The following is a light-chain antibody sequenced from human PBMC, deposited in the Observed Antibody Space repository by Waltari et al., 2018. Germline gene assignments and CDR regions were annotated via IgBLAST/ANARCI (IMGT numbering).Light chain of an antibody. CDR3: QQLNTYPYT. J-gene: IGKJ2*01. Sequence: QLTQSPSSLSASVGDRVTITCRASQDINTYLAWYQLKPGKAPKLLISTSSTLQTGVPSRFSGSGSGPDFTRTITSLQPEDLATDYCQQLNTYPYTFGQGTKLEIK. V-gene: IGKV1-9*01. CDR1: QDINTY. CDR2: TSS.